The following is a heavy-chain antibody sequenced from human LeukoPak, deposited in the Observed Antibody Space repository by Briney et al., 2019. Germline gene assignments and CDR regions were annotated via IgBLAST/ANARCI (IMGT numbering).Heavy chain of an antibody. J-gene: IGHJ4*02. CDR3: ARESILIGNSFFDY. CDR1: GYTFTGYY. V-gene: IGHV1-2*02. CDR2: INPNSGGT. Sequence: GASVKVSCKASGYTFTGYYMHWVRQAPGQGLEWMGWINPNSGGTNYAQKFQGRVTMTRDTSISTAYMELSRLRSDDTAVYYCARESILIGNSFFDYWGQGTLVTVPS. D-gene: IGHD4-23*01.